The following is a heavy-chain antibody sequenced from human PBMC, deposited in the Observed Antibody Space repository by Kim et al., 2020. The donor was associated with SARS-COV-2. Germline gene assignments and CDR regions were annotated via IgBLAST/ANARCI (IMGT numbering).Heavy chain of an antibody. CDR1: GFSFSTYS. V-gene: IGHV3-21*01. CDR2: ISSSSAYI. D-gene: IGHD2-2*01. J-gene: IGHJ6*01. CDR3: ARIMAGGECSGSSCYY. Sequence: GGSLRLSCAASGFSFSTYSMNWVRQAPAKGLEWVSSISSSSAYIYYADSVKGRFTISRDNAKNSLYLQMNNLRAEDTAVYYCARIMAGGECSGSSCYY.